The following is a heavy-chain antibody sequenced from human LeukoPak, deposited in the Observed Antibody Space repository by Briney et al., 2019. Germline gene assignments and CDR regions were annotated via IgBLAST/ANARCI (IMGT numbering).Heavy chain of an antibody. CDR3: AKGYDILTGYLDY. V-gene: IGHV3-23*01. Sequence: GGSLRLSCAASGFTFSSFAMSWVRQAPGKGLEWVSAISGSGGSTYYADSVKGRFTISRDNSKNTLYLQMNSLRAEDTAVYYCAKGYDILTGYLDYWGQGTLVTVSS. J-gene: IGHJ4*02. CDR2: ISGSGGST. CDR1: GFTFSSFA. D-gene: IGHD3-9*01.